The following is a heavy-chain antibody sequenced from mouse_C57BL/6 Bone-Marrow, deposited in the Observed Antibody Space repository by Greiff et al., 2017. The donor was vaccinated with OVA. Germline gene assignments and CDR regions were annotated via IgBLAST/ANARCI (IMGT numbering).Heavy chain of an antibody. CDR2: IYPRRGNT. CDR1: GYTFTSYG. Sequence: LQESGAELARPGASVKLSCKASGYTFTSYGISWVKQRTGQGLEWIGEIYPRRGNTYYNEKFKGKATLTADKSSSTAYMELRSLTSEDSAVYFCARSNYGSSAYYFDYWGQGTTLTVSS. V-gene: IGHV1-81*01. CDR3: ARSNYGSSAYYFDY. D-gene: IGHD1-1*01. J-gene: IGHJ2*01.